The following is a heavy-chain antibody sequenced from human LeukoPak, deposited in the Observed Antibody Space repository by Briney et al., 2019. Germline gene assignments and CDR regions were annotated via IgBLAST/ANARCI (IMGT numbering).Heavy chain of an antibody. J-gene: IGHJ4*02. V-gene: IGHV3-23*01. CDR2: ISGSDSST. CDR3: AKGGGWLYYFDY. Sequence: GGSLRLSCAASGFTFSTFTMNWVRQAPGRGLEWVSGISGSDSSTYYEDSVKGRFTISRDNSRNTLYLQINSLRVEDTAVYYCAKGGGWLYYFDYWGQGTLVTVSS. D-gene: IGHD6-19*01. CDR1: GFTFSTFT.